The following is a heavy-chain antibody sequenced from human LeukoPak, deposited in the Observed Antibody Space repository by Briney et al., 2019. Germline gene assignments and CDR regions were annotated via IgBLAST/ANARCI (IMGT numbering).Heavy chain of an antibody. D-gene: IGHD3-22*01. CDR3: ARDGGDTYYYDSSGYFNY. CDR2: ISSSGSTI. CDR1: GFKFSIYE. Sequence: GGSLRLSCAASGFKFSIYEMNWVRQAPGKGLEWVSCISSSGSTIYYADSVKGRFTISRDNAKNSLYLQMNSLRAEDTAVYYCARDGGDTYYYDSSGYFNYWGQGTLVTVSS. J-gene: IGHJ4*02. V-gene: IGHV3-48*03.